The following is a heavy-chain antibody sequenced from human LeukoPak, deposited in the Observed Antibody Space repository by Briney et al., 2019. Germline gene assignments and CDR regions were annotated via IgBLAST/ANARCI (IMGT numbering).Heavy chain of an antibody. D-gene: IGHD2-2*01. CDR1: GYTFTGYY. V-gene: IGHV1-2*02. CDR2: INPNSGGT. J-gene: IGHJ4*02. Sequence: GASVKVSCKASGYTFTGYYMHWVRQAPGQGLEWMGWINPNSGGTNYAQKFQGRVTMTRDTSISTAYMELSRLRSDDTAAYYCARRYCSSTSCYAKLFDYWGQGTLVTVSS. CDR3: ARRYCSSTSCYAKLFDY.